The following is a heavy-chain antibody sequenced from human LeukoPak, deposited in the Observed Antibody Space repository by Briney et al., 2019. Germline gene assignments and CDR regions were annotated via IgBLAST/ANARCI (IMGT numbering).Heavy chain of an antibody. V-gene: IGHV3-30-3*01. CDR1: GFTFSSYA. J-gene: IGHJ4*02. CDR2: ISYDGSNK. CDR3: ARDGIGISDGVRRIPNDY. D-gene: IGHD2-8*02. Sequence: GGSLRLSCAASGFTFSSYAMHWVRQAPGKGLEWVAVISYDGSNKYYADSVKGRFTISSDNSKNTLYLQMNRLRAEDTAVYYCARDGIGISDGVRRIPNDYWGQGTLVTVSS.